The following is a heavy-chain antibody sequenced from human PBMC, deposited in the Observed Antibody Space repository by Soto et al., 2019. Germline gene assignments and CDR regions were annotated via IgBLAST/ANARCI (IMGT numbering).Heavy chain of an antibody. CDR2: ISGDNGDT. V-gene: IGHV1-18*01. CDR3: ARDPPAFDI. J-gene: IGHJ3*02. CDR1: GQTFSNYG. Sequence: ASVKVSCKASGQTFSNYGISWVRQAPGQGLEWMGWISGDNGDTRFAQKVQGRVSLTTDTSTSTAYMELRSLRSDDTAVYYCARDPPAFDIWGQGTMVTVSS.